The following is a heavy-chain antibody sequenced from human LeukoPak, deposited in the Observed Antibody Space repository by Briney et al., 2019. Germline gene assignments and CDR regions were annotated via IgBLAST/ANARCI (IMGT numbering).Heavy chain of an antibody. CDR1: GFTFSSYG. Sequence: PRGSLRLSCAASGFTFSSYGMQWVRQAPGKGLEWVAVISYDGSSKFYEDSVKGRFTISRDNSKNTLYLQMNSLRVEDTAVYYCVKEFGGYSYGAYFDYWGQGTLVTVSS. D-gene: IGHD5-18*01. V-gene: IGHV3-30*18. CDR2: ISYDGSSK. J-gene: IGHJ4*02. CDR3: VKEFGGYSYGAYFDY.